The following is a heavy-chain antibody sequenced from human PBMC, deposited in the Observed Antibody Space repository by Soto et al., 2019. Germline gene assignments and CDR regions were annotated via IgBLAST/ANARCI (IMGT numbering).Heavy chain of an antibody. CDR2: ISGSGGST. D-gene: IGHD6-13*01. V-gene: IGHV3-23*01. Sequence: GGSLRLSCAASGFTFSSYAMSWVRQAPGKGLEWVSAISGSGGSTYYADSVKGRFTISRDNSKNTLYLQMNSLRAEDTAVYYCAKMWGSSSWSNYYYGMDVWGQGTTVTV. J-gene: IGHJ6*02. CDR1: GFTFSSYA. CDR3: AKMWGSSSWSNYYYGMDV.